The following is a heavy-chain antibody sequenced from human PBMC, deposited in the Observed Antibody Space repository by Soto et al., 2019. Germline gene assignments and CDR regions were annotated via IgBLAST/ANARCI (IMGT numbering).Heavy chain of an antibody. D-gene: IGHD3-22*01. CDR3: ARPLFDSSGYYVPVFDY. J-gene: IGHJ4*02. CDR1: GGTFSSYA. CDR2: IIPIFGTA. Sequence: SVKVSCEASGGTFSSYAISWVRQAPGRGLEWMGGIIPIFGTANYAQKFQGRVTITADESTSTAYMELSSLRSEDTAVYYCARPLFDSSGYYVPVFDYWGQGTLVTVSS. V-gene: IGHV1-69*13.